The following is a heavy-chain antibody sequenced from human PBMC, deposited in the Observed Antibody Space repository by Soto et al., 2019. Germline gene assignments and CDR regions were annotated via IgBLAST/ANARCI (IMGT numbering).Heavy chain of an antibody. CDR3: ARGGDRNGKKIDY. Sequence: SXTLCLTCAVYGGSFSGYYWSWIRQPPGKGLEWIWEINHSGSTNYNPSLKSRVTISVDTSKNQFSLKLSSVTAADTAVYYCARGGDRNGKKIDYWGQGTLVTVSS. CDR2: INHSGST. D-gene: IGHD1-1*01. J-gene: IGHJ4*02. CDR1: GGSFSGYY. V-gene: IGHV4-34*01.